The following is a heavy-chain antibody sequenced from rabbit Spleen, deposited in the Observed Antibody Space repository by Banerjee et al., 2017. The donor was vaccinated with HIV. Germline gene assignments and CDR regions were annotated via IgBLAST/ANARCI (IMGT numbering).Heavy chain of an antibody. D-gene: IGHD1-1*01. CDR1: GFSFSSSAY. J-gene: IGHJ4*01. CDR3: GGNNVHNGYSKL. CDR2: INSGGST. Sequence: QEQLVESGGGLVQPEGSLTLTCKASGFSFSSSAYMWWVRQAPGKGLEYIGCINSGGSTYYASWAKGRFTISKTSSTTVTLQMTSLTAADTATYFCGGNNVHNGYSKLWGPGTLVTVS. V-gene: IGHV1S45*01.